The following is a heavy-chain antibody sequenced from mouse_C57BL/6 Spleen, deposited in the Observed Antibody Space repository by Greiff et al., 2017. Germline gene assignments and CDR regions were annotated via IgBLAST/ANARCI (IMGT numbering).Heavy chain of an antibody. Sequence: QVQLKESGPELVKPGASVKISCKASGYAFSSSWMNWVKQRPGKGLEWIGRIYPGDGDTNYNGKFKGKATLTADKSSSTAYMQLSSLTSEDSAVCFCARLGREGFAYWGQGTLVTVSA. CDR3: ARLGREGFAY. V-gene: IGHV1-82*01. D-gene: IGHD4-1*01. CDR2: IYPGDGDT. J-gene: IGHJ3*01. CDR1: GYAFSSSW.